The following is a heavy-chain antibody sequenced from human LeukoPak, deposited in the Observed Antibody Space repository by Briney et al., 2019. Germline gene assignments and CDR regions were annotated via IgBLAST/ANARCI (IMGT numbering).Heavy chain of an antibody. J-gene: IGHJ4*02. Sequence: GGSLRLSCAASGFTFSRFAMSWVRQAPGKGLEWVSGISSSGDSTYYADSEKGRFTISRDNSKNTLYLQMNGLRAEDTAIYYCATYRRGYHDSSESYYFDYWGQGTLVTVSS. CDR1: GFTFSRFA. CDR2: ISSSGDST. D-gene: IGHD3-22*01. V-gene: IGHV3-23*01. CDR3: ATYRRGYHDSSESYYFDY.